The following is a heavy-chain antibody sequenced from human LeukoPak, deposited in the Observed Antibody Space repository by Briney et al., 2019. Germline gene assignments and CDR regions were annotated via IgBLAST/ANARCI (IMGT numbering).Heavy chain of an antibody. Sequence: ASETLSLTCAVYGGSFSGYYWSWIRQPPGKGLEWIGEINHSGSTNYNPSLKSRVTISVDTSKNQFSLKLSSVTAADTAVYYCASTNGYCSGGSCYFDYWGQGTLVTVSS. J-gene: IGHJ4*02. D-gene: IGHD2-15*01. V-gene: IGHV4-34*01. CDR3: ASTNGYCSGGSCYFDY. CDR1: GGSFSGYY. CDR2: INHSGST.